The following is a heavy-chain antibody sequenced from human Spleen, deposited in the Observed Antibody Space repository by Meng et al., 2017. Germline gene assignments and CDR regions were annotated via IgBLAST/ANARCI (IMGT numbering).Heavy chain of an antibody. Sequence: SVKVSCKASGDTFSRYAISWVRQAPGQGLEWMGGIIPIFGTANYAQKFQGRVTMTRDTSTSTVYMELSSLRSEDTAVYYCARRPSYSRAYYFDYWGQGTLVTVSS. V-gene: IGHV1-69*05. CDR1: GDTFSRYA. D-gene: IGHD3-10*01. J-gene: IGHJ4*02. CDR3: ARRPSYSRAYYFDY. CDR2: IIPIFGTA.